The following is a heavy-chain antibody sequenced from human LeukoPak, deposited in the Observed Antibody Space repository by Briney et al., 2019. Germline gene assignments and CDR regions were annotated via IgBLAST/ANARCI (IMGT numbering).Heavy chain of an antibody. CDR2: ISPDSNYK. J-gene: IGHJ4*02. CDR3: VRGGYRGFDYEY. Sequence: GGSLRLSCAASGFTFSAYSMNWLRLAPGQGLEWVSSISPDSNYKYYVDSLKGRFTISRDNAKSSLYLQMNSLRAEDTAVYYCVRGGYRGFDYEYWGQATLVTVSS. CDR1: GFTFSAYS. V-gene: IGHV3-21*01. D-gene: IGHD5-12*01.